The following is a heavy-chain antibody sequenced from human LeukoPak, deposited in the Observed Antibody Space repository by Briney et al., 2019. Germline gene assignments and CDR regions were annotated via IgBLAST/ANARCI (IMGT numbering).Heavy chain of an antibody. CDR1: GFTFSNAW. Sequence: GGSLRLSCAASGFTFSNAWMSWVRQAPGKGLEWVGRIKSKTDGGTTDYAAPVKGRFTISRDDSENTLYLQMNSLKTEDTAVYYCTTNLGYCSSTSCYANDYWGQGTLVTVSS. CDR2: IKSKTDGGTT. CDR3: TTNLGYCSSTSCYANDY. V-gene: IGHV3-15*01. J-gene: IGHJ4*02. D-gene: IGHD2-2*01.